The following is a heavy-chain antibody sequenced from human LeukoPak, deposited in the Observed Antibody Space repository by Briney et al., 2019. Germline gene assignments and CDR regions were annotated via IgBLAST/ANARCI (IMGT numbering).Heavy chain of an antibody. CDR1: GGSISSGGYY. CDR3: ARHGSDIVVVPAAIDY. CDR2: IYYSGST. J-gene: IGHJ4*02. V-gene: IGHV4-31*03. D-gene: IGHD2-2*01. Sequence: SQTLSLTCTVSGGSISSGGYYWSWIRQHPGKGLEWIGYIYYSGSTYYNPSLKSRVTISVDTSKNQFSLKLSSVTAADTAVYYCARHGSDIVVVPAAIDYWGQGTLVTVSS.